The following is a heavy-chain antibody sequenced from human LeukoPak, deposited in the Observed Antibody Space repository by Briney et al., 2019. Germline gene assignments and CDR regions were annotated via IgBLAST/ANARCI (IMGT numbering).Heavy chain of an antibody. CDR2: INHSGNT. D-gene: IGHD5/OR15-5a*01. CDR1: GGSFSGFF. V-gene: IGHV4-34*01. J-gene: IGHJ4*02. CDR3: ARQKYLRGPDVEYFDY. Sequence: PSETLSLTCGVSGGSFSGFFWSWIRQPPGKGLEWIGEINHSGNTNYNPSLKSRVTMSVDTSKNQFSLTLTSLTAADTAVYYCARQKYLRGPDVEYFDYWGQGTLVTVSS.